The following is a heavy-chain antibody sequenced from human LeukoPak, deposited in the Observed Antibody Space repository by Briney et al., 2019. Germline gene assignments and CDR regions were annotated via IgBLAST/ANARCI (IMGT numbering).Heavy chain of an antibody. J-gene: IGHJ5*02. CDR3: ARENNWFDP. Sequence: ASETLSLTCTVSGYSISSGYYWGWIRQPPGKGLEWIGSIYHSGSTYYNPSLKSRVTTSVDTSKNQFSLKLSSVTAADTAVYYCARENNWFDPWGQGTLVTVSS. V-gene: IGHV4-38-2*02. CDR1: GYSISSGYY. CDR2: IYHSGST.